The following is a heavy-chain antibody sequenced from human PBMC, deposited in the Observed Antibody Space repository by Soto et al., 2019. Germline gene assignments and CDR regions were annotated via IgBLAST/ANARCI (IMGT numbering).Heavy chain of an antibody. Sequence: QVQLQESGPGLVKPSQTLSLTCTVSGGSISSGGYYWSWIRQHPGKGLEWIGYIYYSGSTYYNPSLKSRVTISVDTSKNQFCLKLSSVTAADTAVYYCARDGDDSGRFDYWGQGTLVTVSS. D-gene: IGHD1-1*01. V-gene: IGHV4-31*03. CDR2: IYYSGST. J-gene: IGHJ4*02. CDR3: ARDGDDSGRFDY. CDR1: GGSISSGGYY.